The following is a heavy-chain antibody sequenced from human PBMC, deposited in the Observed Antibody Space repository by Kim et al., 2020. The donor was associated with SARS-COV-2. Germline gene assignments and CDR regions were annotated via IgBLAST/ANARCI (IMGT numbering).Heavy chain of an antibody. Sequence: TYYNQSHKSRVTISIDTSKNQFSLNLSSVTAADTAVYYCARVIAVAGIPDYWGQGTLVTVSS. CDR3: ARVIAVAGIPDY. D-gene: IGHD6-19*01. CDR2: T. V-gene: IGHV4-39*01. J-gene: IGHJ4*02.